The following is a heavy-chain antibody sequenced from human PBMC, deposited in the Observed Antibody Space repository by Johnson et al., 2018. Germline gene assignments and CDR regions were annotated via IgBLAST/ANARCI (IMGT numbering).Heavy chain of an antibody. Sequence: VQLVQSGGGLEQPGGFXRLSCAVSGFTFSSYAMSWVRQAPRKGLEWVASISGSGADTYYADSVKGRFTISRDNSKNTVYLQMNSLRAEDTAVYYCAKDSIGGCSDGSCYHYYMDVWGKGTTVTVSS. D-gene: IGHD2-15*01. V-gene: IGHV3-23*04. CDR1: GFTFSSYA. CDR2: ISGSGADT. J-gene: IGHJ6*03. CDR3: AKDSIGGCSDGSCYHYYMDV.